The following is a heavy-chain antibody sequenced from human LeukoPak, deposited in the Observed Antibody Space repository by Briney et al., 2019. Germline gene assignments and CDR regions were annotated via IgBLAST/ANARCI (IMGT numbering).Heavy chain of an antibody. V-gene: IGHV3-30*03. Sequence: GRSLRLSCAASGFTFSNYDMNSVRQAPGKGLGWVAVISYDGSNKEYADSVKGRFTISRDNSKNTLYLQMNSLRPDDTAVYYCARDTSGSLSFDYWGQGTLVTVSS. J-gene: IGHJ4*02. CDR2: ISYDGSNK. D-gene: IGHD1-26*01. CDR1: GFTFSNYD. CDR3: ARDTSGSLSFDY.